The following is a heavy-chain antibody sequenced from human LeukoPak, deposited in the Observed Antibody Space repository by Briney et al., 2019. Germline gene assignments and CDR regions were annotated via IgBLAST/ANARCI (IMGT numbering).Heavy chain of an antibody. CDR1: GFTFSSYT. Sequence: GGSLRLSCAASGFTFSSYTMNWVRQAPGKGLEWVSYISSSSSTIYYADSVNGRFTISRDNAKNSLYLQMSSLRAEDTAVYYCATGEGGSYYRFDAFDIWGQGTMVTVSS. CDR2: ISSSSSTI. V-gene: IGHV3-48*01. J-gene: IGHJ3*02. CDR3: ATGEGGSYYRFDAFDI. D-gene: IGHD1-26*01.